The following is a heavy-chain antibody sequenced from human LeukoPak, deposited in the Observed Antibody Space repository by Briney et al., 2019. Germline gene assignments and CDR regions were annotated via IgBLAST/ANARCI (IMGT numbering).Heavy chain of an antibody. CDR3: ARGTLNDYGDYGDAFDI. CDR2: IKQDGSEK. D-gene: IGHD4-17*01. V-gene: IGHV3-7*03. CDR1: GFTFSSYA. J-gene: IGHJ3*02. Sequence: GGSLRLSCAASGFTFSSYAMSWVRQAPGKGLEWVANIKQDGSEKYYVDSVKGRFTISRDNAKNSLYLQMNSLRAEDTAVYYCARGTLNDYGDYGDAFDIWGQGTMVTVSS.